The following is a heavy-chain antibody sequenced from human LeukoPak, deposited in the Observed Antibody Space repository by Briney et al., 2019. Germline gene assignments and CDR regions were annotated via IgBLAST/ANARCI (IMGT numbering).Heavy chain of an antibody. CDR2: IYHSGNT. D-gene: IGHD4-17*01. Sequence: SETLSLTCAVSGYSISSGYSWGWIRQPPGKGLEWIGSIYHSGNTYYNPSLKSRVTISVDTSKNQFFLKVTSVTAADAAVYYCARPKYGDAAYFALWGRGALVTVSS. CDR1: GYSISSGYS. V-gene: IGHV4-38-2*01. CDR3: ARPKYGDAAYFAL. J-gene: IGHJ2*01.